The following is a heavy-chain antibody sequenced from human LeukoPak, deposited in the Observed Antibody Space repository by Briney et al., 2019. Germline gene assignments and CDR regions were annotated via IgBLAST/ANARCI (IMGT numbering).Heavy chain of an antibody. J-gene: IGHJ5*02. V-gene: IGHV4-4*02. CDR3: ARAPLLWFGELSPNWFDP. D-gene: IGHD3-10*01. CDR2: IYHSGST. CDR1: GGSISSSNW. Sequence: SETLSLTCAVSGGSISSSNWWSWVRQPPGKGLEWIGEIYHSGSTSYNPSLKSRVTMSVDKSKNQFSLRLSSVTAADTAVYYCARAPLLWFGELSPNWFDPWGQGTLVTVSS.